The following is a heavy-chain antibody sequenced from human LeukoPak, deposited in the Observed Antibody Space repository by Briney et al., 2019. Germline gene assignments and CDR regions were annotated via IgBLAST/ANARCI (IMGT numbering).Heavy chain of an antibody. CDR3: ARHDFFAFDI. J-gene: IGHJ3*02. V-gene: IGHV4-59*08. D-gene: IGHD2-21*02. CDR2: IYYTGST. Sequence: PSETLSLTCTVSGVSISNYYWSWIRQPPGKGLEWIGYIYYTGSTNYNPSLKSRVTMSVDTSKNQFSLELSSVTAADTAVYYCARHDFFAFDIWGQGTMVTVSS. CDR1: GVSISNYY.